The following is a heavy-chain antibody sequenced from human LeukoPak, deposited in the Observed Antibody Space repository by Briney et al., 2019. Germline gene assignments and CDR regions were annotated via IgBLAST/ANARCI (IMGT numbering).Heavy chain of an antibody. CDR3: ATSITMIVVVIGYFQH. CDR1: GYTLTELS. J-gene: IGHJ1*01. CDR2: FDPEDGET. Sequence: ASVKVSCKVSGYTLTELSMHWVRQAPGKGLEWMEGFDPEDGETIYAQKFQGRVTMTEDTSTDTAYMELSSLRSEDTAVYYCATSITMIVVVIGYFQHWGQGTLVTVSS. V-gene: IGHV1-24*01. D-gene: IGHD3-22*01.